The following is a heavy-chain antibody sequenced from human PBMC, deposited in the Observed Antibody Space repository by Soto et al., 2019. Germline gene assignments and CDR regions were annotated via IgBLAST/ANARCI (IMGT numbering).Heavy chain of an antibody. Sequence: KTSETLSLTCTVSGDSINSTGSYWGWIRQPPGKGLDWIGNIFYSGSTFRNPSLRSRVTMSVDTSKNQFTLKLRSVTAADTAVYYCARYWGYFQWAFDYWGQGILVTVSS. V-gene: IGHV4-39*01. J-gene: IGHJ4*02. D-gene: IGHD2-8*02. CDR1: GDSINSTGSY. CDR3: ARYWGYFQWAFDY. CDR2: IFYSGST.